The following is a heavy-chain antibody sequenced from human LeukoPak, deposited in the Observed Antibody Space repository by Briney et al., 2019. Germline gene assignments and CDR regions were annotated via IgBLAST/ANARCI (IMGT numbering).Heavy chain of an antibody. CDR3: ARVVVTAMGPSGWFDP. CDR1: GGTFSSYA. J-gene: IGHJ5*02. V-gene: IGHV1-69*06. Sequence: SVKVSCKASGGTFSSYAISWVRQAPGQGLEWMGGIIPIFGTANYAQKFQGRVTITADKSTSTAYMELSSLRSEDTAVYYCARVVVTAMGPSGWFDPWGQGTLVTVSS. D-gene: IGHD2-21*02. CDR2: IIPIFGTA.